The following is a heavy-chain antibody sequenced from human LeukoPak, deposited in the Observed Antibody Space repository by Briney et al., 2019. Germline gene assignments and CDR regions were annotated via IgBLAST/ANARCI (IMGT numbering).Heavy chain of an antibody. J-gene: IGHJ4*02. D-gene: IGHD3-22*01. Sequence: PGGSLRLSCAASGFTFGSYGMHWVRQAPGKGLEWVAFIRYDGSNKYYADSVKGRFTISRDNSKNTLYLQMNSLRAEDTAVYYCAKDNLYYDSSGYYLHGEGYWGQGTLVTVSS. V-gene: IGHV3-30*02. CDR2: IRYDGSNK. CDR1: GFTFGSYG. CDR3: AKDNLYYDSSGYYLHGEGY.